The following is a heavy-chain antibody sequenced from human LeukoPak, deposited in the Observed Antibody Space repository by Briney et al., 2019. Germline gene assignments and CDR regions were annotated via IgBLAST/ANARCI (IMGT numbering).Heavy chain of an antibody. CDR3: AKEHGGSSWYEDAFDI. D-gene: IGHD6-13*01. J-gene: IGHJ3*02. Sequence: GGTLRLSCAASGFIFSNYAMIWVRQAPGKGLEWVSSIRGNAGTTYYADSVKGRFTIFRDNSKNTLYLQMNSLRAEDTAVYYCAKEHGGSSWYEDAFDIWGQGTMVTVSS. CDR1: GFIFSNYA. V-gene: IGHV3-23*01. CDR2: IRGNAGTT.